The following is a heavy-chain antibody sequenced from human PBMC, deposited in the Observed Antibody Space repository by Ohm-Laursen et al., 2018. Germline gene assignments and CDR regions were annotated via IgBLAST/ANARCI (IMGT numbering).Heavy chain of an antibody. CDR2: ISSTSNHI. V-gene: IGHV3-21*01. Sequence: SLRLSCSASGFAFSDYSMNWVRQAPGKGLEWVASISSTSNHIHYVDSVWGRFTISRDNAKNSLYLQMNSLRAEDTAVYYCAGVAYYYDSSGYRSAAFDYWGQGTLVTVSS. CDR3: AGVAYYYDSSGYRSAAFDY. J-gene: IGHJ4*02. CDR1: GFAFSDYS. D-gene: IGHD3-22*01.